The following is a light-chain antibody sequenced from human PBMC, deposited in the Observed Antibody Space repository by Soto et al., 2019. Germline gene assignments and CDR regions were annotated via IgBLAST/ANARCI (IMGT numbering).Light chain of an antibody. J-gene: IGKJ5*01. V-gene: IGKV1D-12*01. CDR3: QQADTFPIT. Sequence: IQLTQSPSFVSDSVGDRVTISCPASQGISRSLAWYQQKPGKAPKLLIYAASSLQSGVPSRFSGSGFGTDFTLTISSLQPEDSAIYYCQQADTFPITFGQGTRLEIK. CDR1: QGISRS. CDR2: AAS.